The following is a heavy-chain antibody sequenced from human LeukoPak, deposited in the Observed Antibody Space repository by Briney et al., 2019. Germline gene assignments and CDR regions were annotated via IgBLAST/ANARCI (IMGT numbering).Heavy chain of an antibody. V-gene: IGHV3-30-3*01. CDR1: GFTFSSYA. Sequence: QTGGSLRLSCAASGFTFSSYAMHWVRQAPGKGLEWVAVISYDGSNKYYADSVKGRFTISRDNSKNTLYLQMNSLRAEDTAVYYCARDTEPNYDFWNMRGHYFDYWGQGTLVTVSS. CDR2: ISYDGSNK. CDR3: ARDTEPNYDFWNMRGHYFDY. D-gene: IGHD3-3*01. J-gene: IGHJ4*02.